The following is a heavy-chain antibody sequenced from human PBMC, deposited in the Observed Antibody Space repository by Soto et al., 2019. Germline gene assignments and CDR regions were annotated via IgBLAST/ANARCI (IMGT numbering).Heavy chain of an antibody. D-gene: IGHD3-9*01. CDR2: IYYSGST. CDR1: GGSISSSSYY. Sequence: LSLTCTVSGGSISSSSYYWGWIRQPPGKGLEWIGSIYYSGSTYYNPSLKSRVTISVDTSKNQFSLKLTSATAADTAVYYCARGVGSSPPRYWGRGTLVTVSS. CDR3: ARGVGSSPPRY. J-gene: IGHJ4*02. V-gene: IGHV4-39*07.